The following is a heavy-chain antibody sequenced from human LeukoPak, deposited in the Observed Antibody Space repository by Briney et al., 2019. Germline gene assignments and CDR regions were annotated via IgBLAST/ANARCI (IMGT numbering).Heavy chain of an antibody. J-gene: IGHJ4*02. V-gene: IGHV3-33*01. Sequence: PGRSLRLSCAASGFTFKNHGMHWVRQAPGKGLEWVAVIWYDGSNKYYADSVKGRFTISRDNSRNTLYLQMNSLRAEDTAVYYCTRDRSSVYFDYWGQGTLVIVSS. CDR2: IWYDGSNK. CDR3: TRDRSSVYFDY. D-gene: IGHD3-22*01. CDR1: GFTFKNHG.